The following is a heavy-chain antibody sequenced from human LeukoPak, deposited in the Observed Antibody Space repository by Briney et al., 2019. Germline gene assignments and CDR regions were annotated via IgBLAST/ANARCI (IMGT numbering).Heavy chain of an antibody. Sequence: PSETLSLTCTVSGGSISSYYWSWIRQPPGKGLEWIGYIYYSGSTNYNPSLKSRVTISVDTSKNQFSLKLSSVTAADTAVYYCARGVDGYNSKFDYWGQGTLVTVSS. D-gene: IGHD5-24*01. J-gene: IGHJ4*02. CDR3: ARGVDGYNSKFDY. CDR2: IYYSGST. CDR1: GGSISSYY. V-gene: IGHV4-59*01.